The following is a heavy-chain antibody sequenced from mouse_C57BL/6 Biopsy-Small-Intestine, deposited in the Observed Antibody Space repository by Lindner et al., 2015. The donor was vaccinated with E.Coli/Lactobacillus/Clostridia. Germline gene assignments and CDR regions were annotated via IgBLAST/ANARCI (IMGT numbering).Heavy chain of an antibody. CDR3: ARWGTTVVATEFNY. J-gene: IGHJ2*01. D-gene: IGHD1-1*01. Sequence: VQLQESGAELARPGASVKLSCKASGYTFTSYGISWVRQRTGQGLEWIGEIYPGSGNAYYNEKFKVKATLTAYRSSSTADMELRSLTSEDSAVYFCARWGTTVVATEFNYWGQGTTLTVSS. CDR1: GYTFTSYG. CDR2: IYPGSGNA. V-gene: IGHV1-81*01.